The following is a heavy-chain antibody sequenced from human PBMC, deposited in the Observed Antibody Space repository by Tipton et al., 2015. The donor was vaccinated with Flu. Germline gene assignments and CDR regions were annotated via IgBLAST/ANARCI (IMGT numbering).Heavy chain of an antibody. CDR2: IYPSGST. Sequence: LSLTCTVSGGSISSYYWSWLRQPAGKGLEWIGRIYPSGSTNYTPSLKSRVTMSVDTSKNQFSLKLSSVTAADTAVYDCARDWVLSYGSVGSWHPVWFDPCGQGTLGTVSS. D-gene: IGHD3-10*01. CDR1: GGSISSYY. J-gene: IGHJ5*02. V-gene: IGHV4-4*07. CDR3: ARDWVLSYGSVGSWHPVWFDP.